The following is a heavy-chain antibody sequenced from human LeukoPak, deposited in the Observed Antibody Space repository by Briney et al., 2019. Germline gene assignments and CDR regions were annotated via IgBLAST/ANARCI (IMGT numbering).Heavy chain of an antibody. CDR3: ATKQWLAPPPDS. Sequence: GGSLRLSCTASGFTFTTYWMLWVRQAPGKGLESVSRINTDGTVTTYADSVKGRFTVSRDNADNTMFLQMNSVRDEDTAVYYCATKQWLAPPPDSWGQGTPVTVSS. CDR2: INTDGTVT. J-gene: IGHJ4*02. D-gene: IGHD6-19*01. V-gene: IGHV3-74*01. CDR1: GFTFTTYW.